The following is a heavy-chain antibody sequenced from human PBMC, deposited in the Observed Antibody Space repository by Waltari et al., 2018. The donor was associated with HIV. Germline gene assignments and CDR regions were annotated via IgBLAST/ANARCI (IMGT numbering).Heavy chain of an antibody. Sequence: EVQLVESGGGLVQPGGSLRLSGAASGFTFSNYTMNRVRQDPGRGLEWVSYISRSSSSIFYADSVKGRFTISRDNAKNSLYLQMNSLRVEDTAVYYCARDINGGWGYWGQGTLVTVAS. V-gene: IGHV3-48*01. D-gene: IGHD7-27*01. CDR3: ARDINGGWGY. CDR2: ISRSSSSI. CDR1: GFTFSNYT. J-gene: IGHJ4*02.